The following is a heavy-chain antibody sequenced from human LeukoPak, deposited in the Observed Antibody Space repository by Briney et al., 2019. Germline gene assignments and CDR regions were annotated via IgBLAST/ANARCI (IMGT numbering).Heavy chain of an antibody. V-gene: IGHV3-53*01. CDR1: GFTVSSNY. CDR2: IYSGGST. D-gene: IGHD6-6*01. CDR3: ASWSRIAARRYYYCGMDV. Sequence: GGSLRLSCAASGFTVSSNYMSWVRQAPGKGLEWVSVIYSGGSTYYADSVKGRFTISRDNSKNTLYLQMNSLRAEDTAVYYCASWSRIAARRYYYCGMDVWGQGTTVTVSS. J-gene: IGHJ6*02.